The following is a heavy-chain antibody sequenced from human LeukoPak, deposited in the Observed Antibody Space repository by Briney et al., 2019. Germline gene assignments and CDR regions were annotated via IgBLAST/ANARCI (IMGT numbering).Heavy chain of an antibody. CDR2: IYYSGST. V-gene: IGHV4-39*07. CDR3: ARGRSSGWYAHLLFDY. CDR1: GGSISSSSYY. D-gene: IGHD6-19*01. Sequence: SETLCLTCTVSGGSISSSSYYWGWIRQPPGKGLEWIGSIYYSGSTYYNPSLKSRVTISVDTSKNQFSLKLSSVTAADTAVYYCARGRSSGWYAHLLFDYWGQGTLVTVSS. J-gene: IGHJ4*02.